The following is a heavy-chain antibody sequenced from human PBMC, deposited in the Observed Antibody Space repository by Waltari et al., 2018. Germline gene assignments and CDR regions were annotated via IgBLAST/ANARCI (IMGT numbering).Heavy chain of an antibody. V-gene: IGHV3-66*02. CDR1: GFTVSSTY. D-gene: IGHD6-25*01. J-gene: IGHJ6*02. Sequence: EVQLVESGGGLVQPGGSLRLSCAASGFTVSSTYMSWVRQAPGKGLEWVSVIYSGGSTYYADSVKGRFTISRDNSKNTLYLQMNSLRAEDTAVYYCARDAADYYYGMDVWGQGTTVTVSS. CDR2: IYSGGST. CDR3: ARDAADYYYGMDV.